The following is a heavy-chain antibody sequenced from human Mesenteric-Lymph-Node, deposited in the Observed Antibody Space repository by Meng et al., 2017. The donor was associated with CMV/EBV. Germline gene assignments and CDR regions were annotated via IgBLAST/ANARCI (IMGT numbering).Heavy chain of an antibody. CDR1: GLTFSNAW. CDR2: IKSKTDGGTT. D-gene: IGHD3-3*01. CDR3: TTAKTIFGVVIDY. J-gene: IGHJ4*02. V-gene: IGHV3-15*01. Sequence: GGSLRLSCAASGLTFSNAWMSWVRQAPGKGLEWVGRIKSKTDGGTTDYAAPVKGRFTISRDDSKNTLYLQMNSLKTEDTAVYYCTTAKTIFGVVIDYWGQGTLVTVSS.